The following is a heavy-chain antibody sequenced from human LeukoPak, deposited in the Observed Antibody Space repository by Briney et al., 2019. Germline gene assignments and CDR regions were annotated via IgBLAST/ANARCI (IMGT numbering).Heavy chain of an antibody. CDR2: IKSDGTII. Sequence: GGSVRLSCAASGFTFRTHWMYWVRQAPGTGLVWVSRIKSDGTIIRYADSVKGRFTISRDNAKNTLYLQMNSLRAEGTAVYYCARGITAEESVAIDYWGQGILVTVSS. CDR3: ARGITAEESVAIDY. CDR1: GFTFRTHW. V-gene: IGHV3-74*01. D-gene: IGHD6-13*01. J-gene: IGHJ4*02.